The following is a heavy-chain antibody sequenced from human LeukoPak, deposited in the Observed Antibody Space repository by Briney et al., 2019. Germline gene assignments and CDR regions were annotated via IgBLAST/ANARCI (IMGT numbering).Heavy chain of an antibody. V-gene: IGHV1-18*01. J-gene: IGHJ4*02. Sequence: ASVKASCKASGYTFTSYGISWVRQAPGQGLEWMGWISAYNGNTNYAQKLQGRVTMTTDTSTSTAYMELRSLRSEDTAVYYCARASELLWFGELVDYWGQGTLVAVSS. CDR1: GYTFTSYG. D-gene: IGHD3-10*01. CDR3: ARASELLWFGELVDY. CDR2: ISAYNGNT.